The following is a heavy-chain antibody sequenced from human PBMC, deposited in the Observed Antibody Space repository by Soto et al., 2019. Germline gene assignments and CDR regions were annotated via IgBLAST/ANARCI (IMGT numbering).Heavy chain of an antibody. CDR3: AGGRASGSYYLLDY. J-gene: IGHJ4*02. D-gene: IGHD3-10*01. V-gene: IGHV1-8*01. CDR2: INPNSGNI. Sequence: ASVKVSCKASGDTFTTYDINWVRQATGHGLEWMGWINPNSGNIGYAQRFQGRVTMTRDTAIRTAYTEVSSLRSDDTAVYYCAGGRASGSYYLLDYWGQGTLVTVSS. CDR1: GDTFTTYD.